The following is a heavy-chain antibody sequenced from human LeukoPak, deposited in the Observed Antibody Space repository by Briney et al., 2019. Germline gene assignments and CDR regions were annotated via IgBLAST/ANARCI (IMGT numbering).Heavy chain of an antibody. Sequence: PSETLSLTCTVSGYSISSGYYWAWIRQPSGKGLEWIGSFYHSGSNYYNPSLRSRVTISIDTSKNQFSLKLSSVTAADTAVYYCARLQDPWEPRDGFDYWGQGTLVTVSS. V-gene: IGHV4-38-2*02. CDR2: FYHSGSN. CDR3: ARLQDPWEPRDGFDY. J-gene: IGHJ4*02. CDR1: GYSISSGYY. D-gene: IGHD1-26*01.